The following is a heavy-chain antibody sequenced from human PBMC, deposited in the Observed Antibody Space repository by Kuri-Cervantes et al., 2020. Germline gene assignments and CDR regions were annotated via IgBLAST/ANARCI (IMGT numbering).Heavy chain of an antibody. CDR2: INPNSGGT. CDR3: ARDKSTGWPLLDF. CDR1: GYTFTAFY. J-gene: IGHJ4*02. D-gene: IGHD6-19*01. Sequence: ASVKVSCKASGYTFTAFYVHWVRQAPGQRLEWMGWINPNSGGTKFAQKFQDRVTMTRDTSINTAYMELSRLRLNDTAVYYCARDKSTGWPLLDFWGQGTLVTVSS. V-gene: IGHV1-2*02.